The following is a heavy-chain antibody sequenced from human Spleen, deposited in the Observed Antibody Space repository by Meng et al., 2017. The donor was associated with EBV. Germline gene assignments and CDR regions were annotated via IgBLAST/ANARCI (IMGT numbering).Heavy chain of an antibody. CDR3: ARCSYSSGWYIDF. CDR2: LIPIFSAP. CDR1: GGTYSSHG. Sequence: QGQVVPAAVEVRKPGASMMVSCQAAGGTYSSHGFSWVRQAPGQGLEWMGALIPIFSAPTYAQMFQGRVTITADDSTTTAYMELNSLRPEDTAVYFCARCSYSSGWYIDFWGQGTLVTVSS. J-gene: IGHJ4*02. D-gene: IGHD6-19*01. V-gene: IGHV1-69*01.